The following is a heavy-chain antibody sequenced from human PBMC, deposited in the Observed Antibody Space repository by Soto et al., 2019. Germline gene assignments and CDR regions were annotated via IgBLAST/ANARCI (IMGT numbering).Heavy chain of an antibody. CDR1: GGTVASSHW. CDR2: VYHTGDT. CDR3: AREIVTAGGNNYFDP. D-gene: IGHD2-21*02. J-gene: IGHJ5*02. V-gene: IGHV4-4*02. Sequence: SETLSLTCGVSGGTVASSHWWSWVRQSPGRGLEWIGNVYHTGDTNFNPSLQSRVTFSVDKSNNQFSLRLTSVTAADPAVYFCAREIVTAGGNNYFDPWGPGTLVTVSS.